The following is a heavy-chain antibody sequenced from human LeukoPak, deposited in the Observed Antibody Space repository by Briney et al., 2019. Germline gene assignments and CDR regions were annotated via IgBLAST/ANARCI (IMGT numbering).Heavy chain of an antibody. CDR3: AKDYGPKQLVFFDS. J-gene: IGHJ4*02. Sequence: QPGGSLRLSCGASGFTFSSYALTWVRQAPGKGLEWVSGISENGGTTFYADSVKGRFTITRDNSKNTLYVQMNSLRGEDTAVYYCAKDYGPKQLVFFDSWGQGTLVTVSS. CDR1: GFTFSSYA. V-gene: IGHV3-23*01. CDR2: ISENGGTT. D-gene: IGHD6-13*01.